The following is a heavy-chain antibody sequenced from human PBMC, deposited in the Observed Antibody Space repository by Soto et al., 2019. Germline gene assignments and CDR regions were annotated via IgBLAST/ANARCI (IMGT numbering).Heavy chain of an antibody. Sequence: QVQLVQSGAEVKKPGSSVKVSCKASGGTFSSYAISWVRQAPGQGLEWMGGIIPIFGTANYAQKFQGRVTITADESTSTAYMELSSLRAEDTAVYYCARSEGNDQGAAANANDCGQGTLVTVSS. V-gene: IGHV1-69*01. D-gene: IGHD6-13*01. J-gene: IGHJ4*02. CDR1: GGTFSSYA. CDR2: IIPIFGTA. CDR3: ARSEGNDQGAAANAND.